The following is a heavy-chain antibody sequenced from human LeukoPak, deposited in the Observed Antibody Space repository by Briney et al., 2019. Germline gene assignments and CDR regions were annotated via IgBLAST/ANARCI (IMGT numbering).Heavy chain of an antibody. CDR3: ARGQFQRDY. CDR2: VNHSGRT. J-gene: IGHJ4*02. CDR1: GGSFSGYF. Sequence: SETLSLTCAVYGGSFSGYFWRWIRQPPGKGLEWIGEVNHSGRTNYNPSLKSRGTISVDTSKNQFSLNLRSVTAADTAVCYCARGQFQRDYWGQGTLVTVSS. V-gene: IGHV4-34*01.